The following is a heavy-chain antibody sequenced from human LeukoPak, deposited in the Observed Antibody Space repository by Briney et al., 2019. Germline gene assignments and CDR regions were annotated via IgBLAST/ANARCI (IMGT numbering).Heavy chain of an antibody. CDR1: GYTFTSYY. Sequence: ASVKVSCKASGYTFTSYYMHWARQAPGQGLEWMGIINPSGGTANYAQKFQGRVTITADESTSTAYMELSSLRSEDTAVYYCARDAWTRTYFDYWGQGTLVTVSS. D-gene: IGHD3/OR15-3a*01. V-gene: IGHV1-46*01. CDR2: INPSGGTA. CDR3: ARDAWTRTYFDY. J-gene: IGHJ4*02.